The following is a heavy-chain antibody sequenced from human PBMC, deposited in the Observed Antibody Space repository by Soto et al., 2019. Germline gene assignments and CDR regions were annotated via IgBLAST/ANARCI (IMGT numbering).Heavy chain of an antibody. CDR3: AKTYYYDSSGYPDAFDI. V-gene: IGHV3-23*01. D-gene: IGHD3-22*01. CDR1: GFTFSSYA. J-gene: IGHJ3*02. Sequence: EVQVLESGGGLVQPGGSLRLSCAASGFTFSSYAMSWVRQAPGKGLEWVSAISGSGGSTYYADSVKGRFTISRDNSKNTLYLQMNSLRAEDTAVYYCAKTYYYDSSGYPDAFDIWGQGTMVTVSS. CDR2: ISGSGGST.